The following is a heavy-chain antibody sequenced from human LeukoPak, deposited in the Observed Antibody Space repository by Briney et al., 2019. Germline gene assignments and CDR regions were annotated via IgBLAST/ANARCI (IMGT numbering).Heavy chain of an antibody. CDR1: GYTFTSYG. J-gene: IGHJ6*03. CDR2: IRSYNGNT. CDR3: ARGRTYGSGSYFYYYYMDV. Sequence: ASVKVSCKASGYTFTSYGVSWVRQAPGQGLEWMGWIRSYNGNTNYAQKLQGRVTITTDTSTSTAYMELRSLRSDDTAVYYCARGRTYGSGSYFYYYYMDVWGKGTTVTVSS. V-gene: IGHV1-18*01. D-gene: IGHD3-10*01.